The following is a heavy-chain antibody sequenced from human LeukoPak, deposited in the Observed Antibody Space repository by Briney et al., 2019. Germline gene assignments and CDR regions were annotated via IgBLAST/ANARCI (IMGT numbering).Heavy chain of an antibody. Sequence: ASVKVSCKASGYTFTGYYMHWVRQATGQGLEWMGWMNPNSGNTGYAQKFQGRVTMTRNTSISTAYMELSSLRSEDTAVYYCARPGRKLLWFGELVEYYFDYWGQGTLVTVSS. V-gene: IGHV1-8*02. CDR2: MNPNSGNT. CDR3: ARPGRKLLWFGELVEYYFDY. J-gene: IGHJ4*02. CDR1: GYTFTGYY. D-gene: IGHD3-10*01.